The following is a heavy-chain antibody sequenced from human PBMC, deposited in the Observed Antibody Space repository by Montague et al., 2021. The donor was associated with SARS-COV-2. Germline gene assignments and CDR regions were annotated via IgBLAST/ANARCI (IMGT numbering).Heavy chain of an antibody. CDR1: GFSLSTSGMC. Sequence: PALVKPTQTLTLTCTFSGFSLSTSGMCVSWIRQPPGKALEWLARIDWDDDKYYSTSLKTRLTISKDTSKNQAVLTMTNMDPLDTATYYCAQTSIAAAVTAIDYWGQGTLVTVSS. J-gene: IGHJ4*02. D-gene: IGHD6-13*01. CDR3: AQTSIAAAVTAIDY. V-gene: IGHV2-70*11. CDR2: IDWDDDK.